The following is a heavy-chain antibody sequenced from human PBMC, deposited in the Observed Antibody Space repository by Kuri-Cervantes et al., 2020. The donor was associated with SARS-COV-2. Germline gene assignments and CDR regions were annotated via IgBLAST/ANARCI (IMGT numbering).Heavy chain of an antibody. CDR2: LIPIFGTA. V-gene: IGHV1-69*01. Sequence: VKVSRKATGGTFSSYTISWVRRAPGRGREWMGGLIPIFGTANYAQKFQGRVTITPDETTSTDYMELSSVRSEDTAMYYCARDAPNCGGDYCWSWGQGAMVTVSS. J-gene: IGHJ3*01. CDR3: ARDAPNCGGDYCWS. CDR1: GGTFSSYT. D-gene: IGHD2-21*01.